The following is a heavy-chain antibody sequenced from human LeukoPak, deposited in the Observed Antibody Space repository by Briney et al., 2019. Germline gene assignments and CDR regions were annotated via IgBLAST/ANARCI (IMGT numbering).Heavy chain of an antibody. V-gene: IGHV3-23*01. D-gene: IGHD3-3*01. Sequence: GGSLRLSCAASGFTFSSYAMSWVRQAPGKGLEWVSAISGSGGSTYYADSVKGRFTISRDNSKNTLYLQMNSLRAEDTAVYYCAKENAYDFWSGYYGYYDYWGQGTLVTVSS. CDR1: GFTFSSYA. CDR3: AKENAYDFWSGYYGYYDY. CDR2: ISGSGGST. J-gene: IGHJ4*02.